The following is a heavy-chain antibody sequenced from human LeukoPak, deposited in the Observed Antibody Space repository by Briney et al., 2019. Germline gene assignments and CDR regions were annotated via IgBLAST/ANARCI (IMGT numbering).Heavy chain of an antibody. Sequence: PGGSLRLSCTGSGFSFGDYAMSWFRQAPGKGLEWVGFIRTKAYGGTTEYAASVKGRFTISRDDSKSIAYLQMNSLKTEDTAVYYCTRDSRGAPAAEYFDYWGQGTLVTVSS. D-gene: IGHD2-2*01. J-gene: IGHJ4*02. V-gene: IGHV3-49*03. CDR3: TRDSRGAPAAEYFDY. CDR1: GFSFGDYA. CDR2: IRTKAYGGTT.